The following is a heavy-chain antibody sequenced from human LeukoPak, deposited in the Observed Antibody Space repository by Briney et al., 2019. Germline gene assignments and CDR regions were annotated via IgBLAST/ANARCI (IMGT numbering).Heavy chain of an antibody. J-gene: IGHJ4*02. CDR3: ATHLGGYCSSTSCYVV. CDR2: ISSSSSQI. D-gene: IGHD2-2*01. CDR1: GFTFSSYS. Sequence: GGSLRLSCAASGFTFSSYSMNWVRQAPGKGLEWVSSISSSSSQIYYADSVKGRFTISRDNAKNSLYLKMNSLRAEDTAVYYCATHLGGYCSSTSCYVVWGQGTLVTVSS. V-gene: IGHV3-21*01.